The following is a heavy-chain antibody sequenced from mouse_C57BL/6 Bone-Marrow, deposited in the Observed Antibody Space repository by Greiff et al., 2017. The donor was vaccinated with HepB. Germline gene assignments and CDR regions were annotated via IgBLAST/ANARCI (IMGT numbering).Heavy chain of an antibody. CDR2: IDPENGDT. CDR1: GFNIKDDY. V-gene: IGHV14-4*01. D-gene: IGHD1-1*01. CDR3: TLPTVVKSYFDY. Sequence: EVQLQQSGAELVRPGASVKLSCTASGFNIKDDYMHWVKQRPEQGLEWIGWIDPENGDTEYASKFQGKATITADPSSNTAFLQLSNLTSEDPAVYYCTLPTVVKSYFDYWGQGTTLTVSS. J-gene: IGHJ2*01.